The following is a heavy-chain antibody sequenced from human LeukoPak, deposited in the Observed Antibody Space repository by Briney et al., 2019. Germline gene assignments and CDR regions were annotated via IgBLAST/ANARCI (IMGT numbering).Heavy chain of an antibody. J-gene: IGHJ4*02. CDR2: IWYGGSNK. CDR1: GFTFSSYG. V-gene: IGHV3-33*08. D-gene: IGHD3-9*01. CDR3: ARHLRYFDWLTFDY. Sequence: GGSLRLSCAASGFTFSSYGMHWVRQAPGKGLEWVAVIWYGGSNKYYADSVKGRFTISRDNSKNTLYLQMNSLRAEDTAVYYCARHLRYFDWLTFDYWGQGTLVTVSS.